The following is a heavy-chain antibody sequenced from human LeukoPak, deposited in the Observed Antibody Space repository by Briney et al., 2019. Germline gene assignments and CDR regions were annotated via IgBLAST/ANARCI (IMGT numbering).Heavy chain of an antibody. CDR1: GGSISSYY. V-gene: IGHV4-4*07. CDR2: IYTSGST. J-gene: IGHJ6*03. D-gene: IGHD3-3*01. CDR3: ARGIPVYGVIMIYYSYYMDV. Sequence: SETLSLTXTVSGGSISSYYWSWIRQPAGKGLEWIGRIYTSGSTNYNPSLKSRVTMSVDTSKNQFSLKLNSVTAADTAVYYCARGIPVYGVIMIYYSYYMDVWGKGTTVTVSS.